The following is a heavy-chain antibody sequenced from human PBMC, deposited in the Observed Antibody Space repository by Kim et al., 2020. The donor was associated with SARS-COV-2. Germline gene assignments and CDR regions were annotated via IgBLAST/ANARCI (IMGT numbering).Heavy chain of an antibody. CDR1: GGTFSSYA. D-gene: IGHD6-13*01. J-gene: IGHJ3*02. CDR3: ARGVIAAAGVSAFDI. CDR2: IIPILGIA. V-gene: IGHV1-69*04. Sequence: SVKVSCKASGGTFSSYAISWVRQAPGQGLEWMGRIIPILGIANYAQKFQGRVTITADKSTSTAYMELSSLRSEDTAVYYCARGVIAAAGVSAFDIWVQGTMVTVSS.